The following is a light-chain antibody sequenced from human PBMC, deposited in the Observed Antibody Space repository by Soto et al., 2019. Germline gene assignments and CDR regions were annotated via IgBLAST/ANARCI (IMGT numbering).Light chain of an antibody. V-gene: IGLV2-8*01. CDR2: EVT. J-gene: IGLJ1*01. CDR1: SSDIGGYNF. Sequence: QSALTQPPSASGYPGQSVTISCTGTSSDIGGYNFVSWYQHFPGKAPKLIIYEVTKRPSGVPDRFSGSKSGNTASLTVSGLQTDDEADYYCCSYGGSNNFVVGTGTKLTVL. CDR3: CSYGGSNNFV.